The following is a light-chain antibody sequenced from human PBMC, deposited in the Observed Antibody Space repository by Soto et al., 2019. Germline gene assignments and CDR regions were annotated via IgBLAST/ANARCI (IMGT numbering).Light chain of an antibody. CDR2: KAS. CDR1: QSISSW. J-gene: IGKJ1*01. CDR3: EPRLCDLWR. Sequence: DIQITQSRTSVWAGVVDRVGITCRASQSISSWLAWYQQKPGKAPNLLIYKASSLDSGVPSRLSGSGSGTEFTLTISSLQIEDAASNDREPRLCDLWRSGHGTKVDIK. V-gene: IGKV1-5*03.